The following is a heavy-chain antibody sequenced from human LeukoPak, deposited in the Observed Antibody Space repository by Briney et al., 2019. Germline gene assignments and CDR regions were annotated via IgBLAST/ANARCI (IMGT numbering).Heavy chain of an antibody. V-gene: IGHV3-21*01. Sequence: GESLTLSCAVSGFSFSSYSMNWVRHPPGKGMEWDLAISNNSGYIYYADSVKGRFTISRDNAKNSLFLQMNSLRAEDTAVYYCARGGDYGDPWCGYSWGQGTLVTVSS. CDR1: GFSFSSYS. CDR2: ISNNSGYI. J-gene: IGHJ4*02. D-gene: IGHD4-17*01. CDR3: ARGGDYGDPWCGYS.